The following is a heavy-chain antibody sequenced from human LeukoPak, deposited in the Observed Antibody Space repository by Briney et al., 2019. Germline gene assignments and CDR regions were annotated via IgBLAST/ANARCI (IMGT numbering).Heavy chain of an antibody. V-gene: IGHV4-59*01. J-gene: IGHJ3*02. CDR1: GVSISSSY. D-gene: IGHD3-22*01. CDR2: IHYSGST. Sequence: PSETLSLTCTVSGVSISSSYWSWIRQSPGRGLEWIGYIHYSGSTNYNPSLKSRLSISVDTSGNQFFLRLSSVTAADTAFYYCARGYYDSRGYSNPFDIWGQGTIVTVSS. CDR3: ARGYYDSRGYSNPFDI.